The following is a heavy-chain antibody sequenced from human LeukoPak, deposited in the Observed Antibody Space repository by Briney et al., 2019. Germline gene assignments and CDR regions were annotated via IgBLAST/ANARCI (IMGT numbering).Heavy chain of an antibody. J-gene: IGHJ4*02. D-gene: IGHD5-24*01. CDR3: AASTEGLQVDY. V-gene: IGHV4-4*07. CDR2: MYASGST. Sequence: SETLSLTCTVSGGSISNYYWSWIRQPAGEGLEWIGRMYASGSTSYNPSLKSRVTMSGDTSKNQFSLKLSSVTAADTAVYYCAASTEGLQVDYWGRGTLVTVSS. CDR1: GGSISNYY.